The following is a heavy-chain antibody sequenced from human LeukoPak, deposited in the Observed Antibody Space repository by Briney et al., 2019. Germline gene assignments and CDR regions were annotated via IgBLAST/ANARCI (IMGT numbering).Heavy chain of an antibody. Sequence: PGGSLRLSCAASAFTFSSCSMTWVHQAPGKGLEWVSAINGGGTNTYYADSVKGRFTISRDNSKNTLYLQMNSLRAEDTAVYYCAKERGYSGGPVDHWGQGTLVTVSS. V-gene: IGHV3-23*01. D-gene: IGHD5-12*01. J-gene: IGHJ4*02. CDR3: AKERGYSGGPVDH. CDR1: AFTFSSCS. CDR2: INGGGTNT.